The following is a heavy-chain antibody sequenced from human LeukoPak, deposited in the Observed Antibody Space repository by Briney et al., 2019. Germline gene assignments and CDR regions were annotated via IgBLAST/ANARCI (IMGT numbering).Heavy chain of an antibody. J-gene: IGHJ3*02. D-gene: IGHD3-16*02. CDR1: GFTFSSYW. Sequence: PGGSLRLSCAASGFTFSSYWMSWVRQAPGKGLEWGANIKQDGSGKSYVDSVKGRFTISRDNAKNSLYLQMNSLRAEDTAVYYCARENGWGVYDYVWGSYRYQGPDALDIWGQGTMVTVSS. CDR3: ARENGWGVYDYVWGSYRYQGPDALDI. V-gene: IGHV3-7*01. CDR2: IKQDGSGK.